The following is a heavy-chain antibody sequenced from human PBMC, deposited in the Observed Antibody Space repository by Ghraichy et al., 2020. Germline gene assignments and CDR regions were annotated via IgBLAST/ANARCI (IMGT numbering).Heavy chain of an antibody. CDR2: IHHSGST. Sequence: SETLSLTCGVYGASLSDYYWGWIRQPPGKGLEWIGEIHHSGSTKFNPSLKSRVTISVDPSKSQFSLNVNSVTAADTAVYYCATAADYRMRVWGQGTTVTVSS. V-gene: IGHV4-34*01. CDR3: ATAADYRMRV. CDR1: GASLSDYY. J-gene: IGHJ6*02.